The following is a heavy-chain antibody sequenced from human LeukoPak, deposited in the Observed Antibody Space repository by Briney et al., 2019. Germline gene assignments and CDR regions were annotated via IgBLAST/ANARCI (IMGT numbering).Heavy chain of an antibody. D-gene: IGHD1-26*01. CDR1: GFTFSSYG. V-gene: IGHV3-33*01. J-gene: IGHJ4*02. Sequence: GSLRLSCAASGFTFSSYGMHWVRQAPGKGLEWVAVIWYDGSNKYYADSVKGRFTISRDNSKNTLYLQMNSLRAEDTAVYYCARDGSGSFSYDYWGQGTLVTASS. CDR2: IWYDGSNK. CDR3: ARDGSGSFSYDY.